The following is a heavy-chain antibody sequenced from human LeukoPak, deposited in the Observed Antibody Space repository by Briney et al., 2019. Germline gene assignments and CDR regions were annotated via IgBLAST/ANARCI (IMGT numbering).Heavy chain of an antibody. Sequence: SETLSLTCAVSGDSITSGHYWGWIRQPPGKGLEWIGSIYHSGKTYYNPSLKSGVTISVDTSKNQFSLKLTSVPAADTAVYYCARMRWYYDFWSGYLDGFDVWGQGTMVTVSS. CDR1: GDSITSGHY. J-gene: IGHJ3*01. D-gene: IGHD3-3*01. CDR3: ARMRWYYDFWSGYLDGFDV. V-gene: IGHV4-38-2*01. CDR2: IYHSGKT.